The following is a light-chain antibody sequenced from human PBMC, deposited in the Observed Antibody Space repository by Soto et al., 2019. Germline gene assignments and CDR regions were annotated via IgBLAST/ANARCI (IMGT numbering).Light chain of an antibody. CDR3: QQSYSTPT. V-gene: IGKV1-39*01. Sequence: DIQMTQSPSSLSASVGDRVTITCRASQYISTSLNWYQQKPGNAPNLLIYDASRLQSGVPSWFSGSGSGTDFTLTSTSLQPEDLGTYYCQQSYSTPTFGQGTRVDIK. J-gene: IGKJ5*01. CDR2: DAS. CDR1: QYISTS.